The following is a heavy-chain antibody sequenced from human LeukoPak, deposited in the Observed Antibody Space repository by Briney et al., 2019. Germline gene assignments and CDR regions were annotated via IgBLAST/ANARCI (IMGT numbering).Heavy chain of an antibody. Sequence: SETLSLTCTVSGGSISSSSYYWSWIRQPPGKGLEWIGEINHSGSTNYNPSLKSRVTISVDTSKNQFSLKLSSVTAADTAVYYCASSIVVVVADAFDIWGQGTMVTVSS. CDR1: GGSISSSSYY. J-gene: IGHJ3*02. D-gene: IGHD2-15*01. V-gene: IGHV4-39*07. CDR2: INHSGST. CDR3: ASSIVVVVADAFDI.